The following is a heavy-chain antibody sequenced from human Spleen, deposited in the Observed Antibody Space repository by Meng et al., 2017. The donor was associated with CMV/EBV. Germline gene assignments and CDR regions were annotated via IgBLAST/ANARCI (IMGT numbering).Heavy chain of an antibody. CDR1: GGSFSGYY. V-gene: IGHV4-34*01. CDR2: INHSGGT. J-gene: IGHJ5*02. D-gene: IGHD2-2*02. Sequence: YGGSFSGYYWSWIRQPPGKGLEWIGEINHSGGTNYNPSLKSRVTISVDTSNNQFSLKLTSVTAADTAICHCARGHCSSTRCYSRFDPWGQGTLVTVSS. CDR3: ARGHCSSTRCYSRFDP.